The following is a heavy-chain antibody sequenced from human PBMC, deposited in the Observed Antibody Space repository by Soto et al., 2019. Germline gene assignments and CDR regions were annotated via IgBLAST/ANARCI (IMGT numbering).Heavy chain of an antibody. J-gene: IGHJ4*01. Sequence: GGSLTLSCAASGFTFRNCAMHWGRQAPGKGLEWVALISNDGTNKYYADSVKGRLTISRDNSKSILYLQMNSLRAEDTALYYCAAAFLAAEIDFWGHGALVTVSS. CDR3: AAAFLAAEIDF. CDR2: ISNDGTNK. D-gene: IGHD6-13*01. V-gene: IGHV3-30-3*01. CDR1: GFTFRNCA.